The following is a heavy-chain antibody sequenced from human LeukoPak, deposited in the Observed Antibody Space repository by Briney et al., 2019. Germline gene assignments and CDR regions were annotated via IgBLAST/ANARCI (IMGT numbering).Heavy chain of an antibody. CDR1: GFTFSNHA. CDR3: VKRATVGAPSPLFDY. Sequence: PGGSLRLSCLASGFTFSNHAMHWVRQAPGKGLEYISAITDNAYSTYYADSVKGRFTISRDNSKNTLYLQMSSLTPEDTAVYYCVKRATVGAPSPLFDYWGQGTLVTVSS. CDR2: ITDNAYST. V-gene: IGHV3-64D*09. J-gene: IGHJ4*02. D-gene: IGHD1-26*01.